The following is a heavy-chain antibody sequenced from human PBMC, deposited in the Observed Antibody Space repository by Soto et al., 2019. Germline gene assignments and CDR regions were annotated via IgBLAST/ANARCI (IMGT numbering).Heavy chain of an antibody. CDR1: DFTFSNAW. J-gene: IGHJ4*02. CDR2: IKSKTDGGTT. CDR3: TTSWGIAAAVCVY. V-gene: IGHV3-15*07. Sequence: PGGPLRHSCAAADFTFSNAWMNWVRQAPGKGLEWVGRIKSKTDGGTTDYAAPVKGRFTISRDDSKNTLYLQMNSLKTEDTAVYYCTTSWGIAAAVCVYWGQGTLVTVSS. D-gene: IGHD6-13*01.